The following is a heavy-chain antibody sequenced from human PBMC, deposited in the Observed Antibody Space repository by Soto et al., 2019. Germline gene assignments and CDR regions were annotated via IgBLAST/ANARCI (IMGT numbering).Heavy chain of an antibody. CDR1: GGTFSSYA. Sequence: ASVKVSCEASGGTFSSYAISWVRQAPGQGLEWMGGIIPIFGTANYAQKFQGRVTITADESTSTAYMELSSLRSEDTAVYYCARLEYSSSSHYYYGMDVWGQGTTVTVSS. D-gene: IGHD6-6*01. CDR2: IIPIFGTA. CDR3: ARLEYSSSSHYYYGMDV. J-gene: IGHJ6*02. V-gene: IGHV1-69*13.